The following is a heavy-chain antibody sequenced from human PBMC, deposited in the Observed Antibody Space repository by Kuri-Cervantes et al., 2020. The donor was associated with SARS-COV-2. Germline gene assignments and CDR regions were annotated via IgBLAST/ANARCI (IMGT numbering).Heavy chain of an antibody. J-gene: IGHJ4*02. CDR2: ISANDGIT. D-gene: IGHD3-22*01. CDR3: ARGRPYYYDSSGRGFFDY. CDR1: GYSFTSFG. V-gene: IGHV1-18*01. Sequence: ASVKVSCKASGYSFTSFGISWVRQAPGQGLEWMGWISANDGITNYDQKFQGRVTLTTDRSTDTAYMELRSLRSDDTAVYYCARGRPYYYDSSGRGFFDYWGQGTLVTVSS.